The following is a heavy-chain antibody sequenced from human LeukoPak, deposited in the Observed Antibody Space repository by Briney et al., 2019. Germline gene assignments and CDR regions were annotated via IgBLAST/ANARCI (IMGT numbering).Heavy chain of an antibody. CDR3: ATAPAAADSS. J-gene: IGHJ5*02. CDR2: INPDGTKT. V-gene: IGHV3-7*01. Sequence: GGSLRLSCAASGFTFSNFWMTWVRQAPGEGLEWVANINPDGTKTTYVDSVKGRFTISRDNAKNSLFLHMSSLRAEGTAMYYCATAPAAADSSWGQGTLVAVSS. D-gene: IGHD6-13*01. CDR1: GFTFSNFW.